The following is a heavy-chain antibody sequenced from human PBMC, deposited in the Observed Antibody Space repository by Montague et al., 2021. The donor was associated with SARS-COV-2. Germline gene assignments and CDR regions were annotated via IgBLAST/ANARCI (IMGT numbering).Heavy chain of an antibody. Sequence: SETLSLTCAVYGGSFSGYYWSWIRQPPGKGLEWIGEINHSESTNYNPSLKSRVTISVDTSKNQFSLKLSSVTAADTAVYYCARERYSFSLTRGSTWFDPWGQGTLVTVSS. CDR3: ARERYSFSLTRGSTWFDP. CDR2: INHSEST. V-gene: IGHV4-34*01. D-gene: IGHD3-9*01. CDR1: GGSFSGYY. J-gene: IGHJ5*02.